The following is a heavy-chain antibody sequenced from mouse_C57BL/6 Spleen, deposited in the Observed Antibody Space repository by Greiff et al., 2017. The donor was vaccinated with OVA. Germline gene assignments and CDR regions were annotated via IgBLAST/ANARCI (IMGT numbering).Heavy chain of an antibody. V-gene: IGHV1-74*01. Sequence: QVQLQQSGAELVKPGASVKVSCKASGYTFTSYWMHWVKQRPGKGLEWIGRIHPSDGDTNYNQKFKGKATLTVDKSSSTAYMQLSSLTSEDSAVYYCAINDDCGAWFAYWGKGTLVTVA. CDR2: IHPSDGDT. CDR3: AINDDCGAWFAY. J-gene: IGHJ3*01. CDR1: GYTFTSYW. D-gene: IGHD2-13*01.